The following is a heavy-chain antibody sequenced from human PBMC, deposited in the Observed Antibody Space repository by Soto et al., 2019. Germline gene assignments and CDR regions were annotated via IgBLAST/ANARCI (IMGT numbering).Heavy chain of an antibody. J-gene: IGHJ3*02. CDR2: IKPDGSEK. D-gene: IGHD3-22*01. CDR1: GGSISSYY. Sequence: PSETLSLTCTVSGGSISSYYWSWIRQPPGKGLEWVANIKPDGSEKWYVDSVKGRFTISRDNAKNSLYLQMNSLRAEDTAVYFCARGDYYDTSGPFSDAFDIWGRGTMVTVS. CDR3: ARGDYYDTSGPFSDAFDI. V-gene: IGHV3-7*04.